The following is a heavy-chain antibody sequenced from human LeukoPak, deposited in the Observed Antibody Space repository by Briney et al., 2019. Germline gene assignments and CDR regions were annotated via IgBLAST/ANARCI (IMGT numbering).Heavy chain of an antibody. D-gene: IGHD6-19*01. CDR1: GGTFSNYA. CDR3: VTKDSSGWYEEA. J-gene: IGHJ5*02. CDR2: IIPIFGTA. Sequence: SVKVSCKASGGTFSNYAISWVRQAPGQGLEWMGGIIPIFGTANYAQKFQGRVTMARDTSTSTVYMELSSLRSEDTAVYYCVTKDSSGWYEEAWGQGTLVTVSS. V-gene: IGHV1-69*05.